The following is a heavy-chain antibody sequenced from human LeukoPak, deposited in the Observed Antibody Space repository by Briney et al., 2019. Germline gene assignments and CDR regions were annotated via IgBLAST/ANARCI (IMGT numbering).Heavy chain of an antibody. V-gene: IGHV3-48*01. CDR2: ISSSSSTI. CDR3: ARARYSSTSGINY. Sequence: QPGGSLRLSCAASGFTFSSYAMTWVRQAPGKGLEWVSYISSSSSTIYYADSVKGRFTISRDNAKNSLYLQMNSLRAEDTAVYYCARARYSSTSGINYWGQGTLVTVSS. J-gene: IGHJ4*02. D-gene: IGHD6-19*01. CDR1: GFTFSSYA.